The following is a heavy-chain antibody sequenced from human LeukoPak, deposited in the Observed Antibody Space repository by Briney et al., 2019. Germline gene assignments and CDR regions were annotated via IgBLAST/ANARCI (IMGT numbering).Heavy chain of an antibody. CDR3: ARAGQWLVRSYYMDV. Sequence: ASVKVSCKASGYTFTSYDINWVRQAPGQGREWMGWINPNSGGTNYAQKFQGRVTMTRDTSISTAYMELSRLRSDDTAVYYCARAGQWLVRSYYMDVWGKGTTVTVSS. V-gene: IGHV1-2*02. D-gene: IGHD6-19*01. J-gene: IGHJ6*03. CDR1: GYTFTSYD. CDR2: INPNSGGT.